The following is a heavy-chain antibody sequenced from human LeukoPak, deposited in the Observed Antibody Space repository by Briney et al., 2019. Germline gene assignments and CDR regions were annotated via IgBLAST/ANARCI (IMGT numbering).Heavy chain of an antibody. Sequence: GGSLRLSCAVSGFTFSSYTMHWVRQAPGKGLEWVAFISYDGSRKYYADSVKGRFTISRDNSKNTLYLQMNSLRGEDTAVYYCARGGGVPFPFDYWGQGTLVTVSS. J-gene: IGHJ4*02. V-gene: IGHV3-30-3*01. CDR2: ISYDGSRK. CDR1: GFTFSSYT. D-gene: IGHD1-1*01. CDR3: ARGGGVPFPFDY.